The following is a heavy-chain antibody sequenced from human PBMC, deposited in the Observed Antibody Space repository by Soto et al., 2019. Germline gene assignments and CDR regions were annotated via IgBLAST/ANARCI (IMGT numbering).Heavy chain of an antibody. D-gene: IGHD1-20*01. CDR1: GFTFNSHA. CDR2: ISASTTNS. CDR3: AKRHLYNWNDVHGAFDI. Sequence: GGSLRLSCAASGFTFNSHAMTWVRQAAGKGLEWVASISASTTNSYYADSVKGRFTISRDNSKNTLYLQMNSLRVEDTAIYYCAKRHLYNWNDVHGAFDIWGQGTMVTVSS. V-gene: IGHV3-23*01. J-gene: IGHJ3*02.